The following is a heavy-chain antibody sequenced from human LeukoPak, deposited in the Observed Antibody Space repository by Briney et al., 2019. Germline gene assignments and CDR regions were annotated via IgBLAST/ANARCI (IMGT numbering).Heavy chain of an antibody. Sequence: GGLRLSCAASGFTFSSYWMSWVRQAPGKGLEWVANIKQDGSEKYYVDSVKGRFTISRDNAKNSLYLQMNSLRAEDTAVYYCATMVRGVIIMGGFDYWGQGTLVTVSS. CDR3: ATMVRGVIIMGGFDY. J-gene: IGHJ4*02. D-gene: IGHD3-10*01. V-gene: IGHV3-7*01. CDR1: GFTFSSYW. CDR2: IKQDGSEK.